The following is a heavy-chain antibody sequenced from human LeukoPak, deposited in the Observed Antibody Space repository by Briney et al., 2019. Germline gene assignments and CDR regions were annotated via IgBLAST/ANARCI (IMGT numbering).Heavy chain of an antibody. CDR1: GYSFTGYY. J-gene: IGHJ4*02. V-gene: IGHV1-2*02. CDR2: INPNSGGT. D-gene: IGHD3-10*01. Sequence: ASVKVSCKASGYSFTGYYMHWVRQAPGQGLEWMGWINPNSGGTNYAQKFQGRVTMTRNTAITTAYMELSSLRSEDTAVYYCARGLWFGEPHQPANWGQGTLVTVSS. CDR3: ARGLWFGEPHQPAN.